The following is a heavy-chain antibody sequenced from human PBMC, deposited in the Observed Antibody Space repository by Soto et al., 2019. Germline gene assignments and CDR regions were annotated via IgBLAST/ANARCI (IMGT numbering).Heavy chain of an antibody. CDR3: AREGRP. D-gene: IGHD2-15*01. J-gene: IGHJ5*02. CDR2: IYSGGST. CDR1: GFTFSSNW. V-gene: IGHV3-66*01. Sequence: GGSLRLSCVGSGFTFSSNWMTWVRQAPGKGLEWVSVIYSGGSTYFADSVKDRFSISRDNSKNTLHLQMNSLRAEDTAVYYCAREGRPWGQGTLVTVSS.